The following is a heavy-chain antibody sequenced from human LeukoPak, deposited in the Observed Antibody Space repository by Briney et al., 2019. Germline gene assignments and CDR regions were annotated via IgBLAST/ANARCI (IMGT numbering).Heavy chain of an antibody. Sequence: ASVKVSCKASGYTFTSYAMHWVRQAPGQRLEWMGWINAGNGNTKYSQKFQGRVTITRDTSASTAYMELSSLRSEDTAVYYCARGEKYSSGWYRPDFDYWGQGTLVTVSS. CDR1: GYTFTSYA. J-gene: IGHJ4*02. D-gene: IGHD6-19*01. CDR3: ARGEKYSSGWYRPDFDY. CDR2: INAGNGNT. V-gene: IGHV1-3*01.